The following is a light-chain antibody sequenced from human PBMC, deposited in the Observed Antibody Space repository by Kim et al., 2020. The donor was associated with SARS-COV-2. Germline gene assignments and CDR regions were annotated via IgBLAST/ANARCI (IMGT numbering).Light chain of an antibody. CDR2: YDS. CDR3: QVWDSSSDHRVV. Sequence: PGKTAKISGGGNSIGSKSGHWYQQKSGQPPVLVIYYDSDRPSGIPERFSGSNSGNTATLTISRVEAGDEADYYCQVWDSSSDHRVVFGGGTKLTVL. J-gene: IGLJ2*01. V-gene: IGLV3-21*04. CDR1: SIGSKS.